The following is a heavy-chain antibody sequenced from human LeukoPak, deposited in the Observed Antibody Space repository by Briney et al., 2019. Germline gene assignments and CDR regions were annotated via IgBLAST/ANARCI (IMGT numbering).Heavy chain of an antibody. CDR2: INPSGGST. D-gene: IGHD4-11*01. J-gene: IGHJ4*02. Sequence: ASVKVSCKASGYTFTSYYMHWVRQAPGQGLEWMGIINPSGGSTSYAQKFRGRVTMTRDTTTSTVYKKLSSLRSEDTAVYYCARDRSSNPASTEYYFDYWGQGTLVTVSS. V-gene: IGHV1-46*01. CDR3: ARDRSSNPASTEYYFDY. CDR1: GYTFTSYY.